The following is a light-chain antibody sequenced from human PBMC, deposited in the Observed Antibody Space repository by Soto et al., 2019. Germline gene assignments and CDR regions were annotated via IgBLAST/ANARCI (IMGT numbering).Light chain of an antibody. V-gene: IGLV2-14*01. CDR3: SSYTSSSTRV. CDR2: DVS. CDR1: SSDVGGYNY. J-gene: IGLJ1*01. Sequence: QSVLTQPASVSGSPGQSITISCTGTSSDVGGYNYVSWYQQHPGKAPKLMIYDVSNRPSGVSNRFSGSKSGNPASLTISGLPAEDEADYYCSSYTSSSTRVFGTGTKLTVL.